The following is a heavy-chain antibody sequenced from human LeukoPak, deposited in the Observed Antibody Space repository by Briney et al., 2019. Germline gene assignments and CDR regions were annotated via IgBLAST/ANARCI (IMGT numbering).Heavy chain of an antibody. D-gene: IGHD6-13*01. CDR3: AREQYSSSWYESTDYYYGMDV. V-gene: IGHV3-7*01. CDR1: GFTFSSYW. J-gene: IGHJ6*02. Sequence: PGGSLRLSCAASGFTFSSYWMSWVRQAPGKGLEWVANIKQDGSEKYYVDSVKGRFTISRDNAKNSLYLQMNSLRAEDTAVYYCAREQYSSSWYESTDYYYGMDVWGQGTTVTVS. CDR2: IKQDGSEK.